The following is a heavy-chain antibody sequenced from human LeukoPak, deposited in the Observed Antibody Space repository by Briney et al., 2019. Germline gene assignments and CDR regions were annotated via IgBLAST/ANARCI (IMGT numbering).Heavy chain of an antibody. D-gene: IGHD5-18*01. CDR2: ISAYNGNT. CDR3: ARDDAYSSGNDQFDY. V-gene: IGHV1-18*01. Sequence: ASVKVSCKASGYTFTSYGISWVRQAPGQGLEWMGWISAYNGNTNYAQKLQGRVTMTTDTSTSTAYMELRSLRSDDTAVYYCARDDAYSSGNDQFDYWGQGTLVTVSS. J-gene: IGHJ4*02. CDR1: GYTFTSYG.